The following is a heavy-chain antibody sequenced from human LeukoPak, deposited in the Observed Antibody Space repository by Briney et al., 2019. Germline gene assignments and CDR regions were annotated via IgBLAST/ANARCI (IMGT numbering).Heavy chain of an antibody. D-gene: IGHD2-2*01. Sequence: ASVKVSCKVSGYTLTELFMHWMRQAPGKGLEWMGGFDPEDGETIYAQKFQGRVTMTEDTSTDTAYMELSSLGSEDTAVYYCATTTVGVPAATDFDYWGQGTLVTVSS. CDR1: GYTLTELF. CDR3: ATTTVGVPAATDFDY. J-gene: IGHJ4*02. V-gene: IGHV1-24*01. CDR2: FDPEDGET.